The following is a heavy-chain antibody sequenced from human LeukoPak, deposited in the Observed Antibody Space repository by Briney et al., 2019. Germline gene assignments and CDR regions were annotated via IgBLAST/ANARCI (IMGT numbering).Heavy chain of an antibody. CDR1: GFTFTSSA. Sequence: SVKVSCKATGFTFTSSAVQWVRQARGQRLEWIGWIVVGSGNTNYAQKFQERVTITRDMSTSTAYMELSSLRSEDTAVYYCAAGAVLEGYYYYYMDVWGKGTTVTVSS. D-gene: IGHD3-3*02. CDR3: AAGAVLEGYYYYYMDV. CDR2: IVVGSGNT. V-gene: IGHV1-58*01. J-gene: IGHJ6*03.